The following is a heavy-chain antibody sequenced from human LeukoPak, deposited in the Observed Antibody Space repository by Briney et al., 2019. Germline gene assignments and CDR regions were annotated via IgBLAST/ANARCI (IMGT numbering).Heavy chain of an antibody. Sequence: GGSLRLSCAASGFTFSSYGMHWVRQAPGKGLEWVAFIRYDGSNKYYADSVKGRFTISRDNSKNTLYLQMNSLRAEDTAVYYCSKRREMVYAIGNYWGQGTLVTASS. CDR1: GFTFSSYG. D-gene: IGHD2-8*01. CDR3: SKRREMVYAIGNY. V-gene: IGHV3-30*02. CDR2: IRYDGSNK. J-gene: IGHJ4*02.